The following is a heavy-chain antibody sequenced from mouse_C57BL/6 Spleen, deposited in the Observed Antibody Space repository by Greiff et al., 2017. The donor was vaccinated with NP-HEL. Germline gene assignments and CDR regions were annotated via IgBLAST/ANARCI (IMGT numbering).Heavy chain of an antibody. V-gene: IGHV14-1*01. Sequence: VQLKQSGAELVRPGASVKLSCTASGFNIKDYYMHWVKQRPEQGLEWIGRIDPEDGDTEYAPKFQGKATMTADTSSNTAYLQLSSLTSEDTAVYYCTRWRITTVVATDWYFDVWGTGTTVTVSS. CDR2: IDPEDGDT. CDR1: GFNIKDYY. CDR3: TRWRITTVVATDWYFDV. D-gene: IGHD1-1*01. J-gene: IGHJ1*03.